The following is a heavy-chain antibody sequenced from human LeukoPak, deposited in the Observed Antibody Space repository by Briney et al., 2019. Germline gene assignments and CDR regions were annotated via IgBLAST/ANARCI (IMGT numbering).Heavy chain of an antibody. D-gene: IGHD3-10*01. CDR1: GYTFTGYY. J-gene: IGHJ4*02. CDR2: INPSSCVT. Sequence: ASVKVSCKASGYTFTGYYIHWVRQAPGQGLEWMGRINPSSCVTHYAQKFQGNVTMTRPTSISKAYMELSRLRSDDPAVYYCVTRGGESSPMRYWGPGTLVTVSS. CDR3: VTRGGESSPMRY. V-gene: IGHV1-2*06.